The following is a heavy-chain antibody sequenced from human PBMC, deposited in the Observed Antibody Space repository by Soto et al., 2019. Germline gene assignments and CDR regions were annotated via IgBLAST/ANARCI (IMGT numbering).Heavy chain of an antibody. V-gene: IGHV4-59*01. J-gene: IGHJ4*02. CDR3: ARVWGLDYIDS. D-gene: IGHD7-27*01. CDR2: IYHSGST. Sequence: SETLSLTCTVSDASISSSYWSWIRRPPGKGLEWIGYIYHSGSTKYNPSLKSRVTISVDTSKNQFSVKLSSVTAADTAVYYCARVWGLDYIDSWGQGTRVTVS. CDR1: DASISSSY.